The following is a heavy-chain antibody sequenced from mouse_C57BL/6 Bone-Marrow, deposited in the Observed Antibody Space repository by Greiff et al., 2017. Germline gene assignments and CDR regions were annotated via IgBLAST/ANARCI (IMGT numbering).Heavy chain of an antibody. D-gene: IGHD1-1*01. J-gene: IGHJ1*03. Sequence: DVQLVESEGGLVQPGSSMKLSCTASGFTFSDYYMAWVRQVPEKGLEWVANISYDGSSTYYLDSLKSRFIISRDNAKNILYLQMSSLKSEDTATYYCARDDHYGSSYHWYFDVWGTGATVTVSS. CDR3: ARDDHYGSSYHWYFDV. V-gene: IGHV5-16*01. CDR1: GFTFSDYY. CDR2: ISYDGSST.